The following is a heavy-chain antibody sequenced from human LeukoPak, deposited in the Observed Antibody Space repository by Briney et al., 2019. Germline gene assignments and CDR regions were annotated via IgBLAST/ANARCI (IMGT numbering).Heavy chain of an antibody. CDR2: IYHSGST. D-gene: IGHD5-12*01. CDR3: ARVRWLRYDFDY. J-gene: IGHJ4*02. V-gene: IGHV4-38-2*02. Sequence: SETLSLTCTVSGYSISSGYYWGWIRQPPGKGLEWIGSIYHSGSTNYKPSLKSRVTISVDTSKNQFSLKLSSVTAADTAVYYCARVRWLRYDFDYWGQGTLVTVSS. CDR1: GYSISSGYY.